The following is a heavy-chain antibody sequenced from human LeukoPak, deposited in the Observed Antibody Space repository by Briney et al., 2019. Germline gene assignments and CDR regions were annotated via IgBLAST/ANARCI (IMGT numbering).Heavy chain of an antibody. CDR3: ARTTYYNYYGMDV. CDR2: ISIISRYT. Sequence: GGSLRLSCAVAGFTFSSYSMDWVRQAPGKGLEWVSSISIISRYTYYADSVKGRFTISRDKDKNSLYLQMNTLRAEDTAVYYCARTTYYNYYGMDVWGKGTTVTVSS. CDR1: GFTFSSYS. V-gene: IGHV3-21*01. J-gene: IGHJ6*04. D-gene: IGHD1-14*01.